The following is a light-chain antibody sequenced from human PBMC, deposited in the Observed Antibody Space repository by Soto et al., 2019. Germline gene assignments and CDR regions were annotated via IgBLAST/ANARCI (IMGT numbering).Light chain of an antibody. J-gene: IGLJ2*01. CDR3: SSYTSSTTGVV. CDR1: SSDIGDHYY. V-gene: IGLV2-14*01. Sequence: QSALTQPPSASGSPGQSVTISCTGSSSDIGDHYYVSWHQQHPGKAPKLMIYEVSNRPSGVSNRFSGSRSGDTASLTISGLQAEDEADYFCSSYTSSTTGVVFGGGTKLTVL. CDR2: EVS.